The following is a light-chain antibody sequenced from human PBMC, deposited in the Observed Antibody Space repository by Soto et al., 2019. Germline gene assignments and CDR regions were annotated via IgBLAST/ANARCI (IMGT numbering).Light chain of an antibody. CDR2: GNI. CDR1: SSIIGTGYH. Sequence: QSVLTQPPSVSGAPGQRVTISCTGRSSIIGTGYHVHWYQQLPGTAPKLLIYGNIKRPSGVPDRFSGSKSGTSASLAITGLQAEDEADYYCQAYDSGLHGFVFGPGTKVTVL. J-gene: IGLJ1*01. CDR3: QAYDSGLHGFV. V-gene: IGLV1-40*01.